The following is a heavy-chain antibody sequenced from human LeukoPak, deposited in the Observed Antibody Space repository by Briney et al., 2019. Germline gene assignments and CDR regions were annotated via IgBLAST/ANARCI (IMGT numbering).Heavy chain of an antibody. D-gene: IGHD3-10*01. CDR2: ISSSSSTI. CDR3: ARDADKAYYGSGSYFDY. V-gene: IGHV3-48*01. Sequence: GGSLRLSCAASGFTFSSYSMNWVRQAPGKGLEWVSYISSSSSTIYYADSVKGRFTISRDNAKNSLYLQMNSLRAEDTAVYYCARDADKAYYGSGSYFDYWGQGTLVTVSS. J-gene: IGHJ4*02. CDR1: GFTFSSYS.